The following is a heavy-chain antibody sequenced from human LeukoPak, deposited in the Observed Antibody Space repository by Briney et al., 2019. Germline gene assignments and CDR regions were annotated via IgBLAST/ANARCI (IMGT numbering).Heavy chain of an antibody. Sequence: GESLRLSCVGSGFTFRSHAMSWVRQAPEKGLEFVSGIYENGGTTYYADSVKGRFSISRDNSKNTLYLQMDSLRGEDTAVYYCAKDFRIGYSAHFDYWGQGALVTVSS. CDR3: AKDFRIGYSAHFDY. CDR1: GFTFRSHA. CDR2: IYENGGTT. J-gene: IGHJ4*02. V-gene: IGHV3-23*01. D-gene: IGHD2-21*01.